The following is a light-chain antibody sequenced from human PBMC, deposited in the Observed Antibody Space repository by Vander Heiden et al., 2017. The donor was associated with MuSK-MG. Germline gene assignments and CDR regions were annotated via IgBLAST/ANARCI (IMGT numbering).Light chain of an antibody. J-gene: IGLJ3*02. Sequence: QSVLTQPPSVSGAPGQRVTISCTGSSSNIGAGYDVHWYQQLPGKAPRLLIYANPNRPSGFPDRFSASKSGTSASLDITGLQAEDEADYYCQSHDSSVSGSRVFGGGTKLTVL. CDR1: SSNIGAGYD. CDR2: ANP. CDR3: QSHDSSVSGSRV. V-gene: IGLV1-40*01.